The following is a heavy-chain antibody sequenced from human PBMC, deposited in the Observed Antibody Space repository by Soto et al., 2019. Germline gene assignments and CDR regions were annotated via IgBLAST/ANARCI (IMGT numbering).Heavy chain of an antibody. D-gene: IGHD3-22*01. CDR3: ARSYYDTTGLAVDP. V-gene: IGHV4-59*02. CDR2: MYFGGSF. CDR1: GASVSSGY. Sequence: QMQLQVSGPGLVKPSETLSLTCTVSGASVSSGYWSWIRQPPGKGLEWIGFMYFGGSFNYNPSLTXXVXLSVETSKNQFSMKVTSVTAADTAVYFCARSYYDTTGLAVDPWGQGALVTVSS. J-gene: IGHJ5*02.